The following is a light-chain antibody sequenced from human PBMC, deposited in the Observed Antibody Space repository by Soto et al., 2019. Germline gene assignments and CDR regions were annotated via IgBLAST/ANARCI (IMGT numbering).Light chain of an antibody. V-gene: IGLV2-14*01. Sequence: QSVLTQPASVSGSPGQSITISCTGTSSDVGGYDYVSWYQHHPGKAPKLVISEVTNRPSGVSDRFSGSRSGNTASLTISGLQAEDDADYYCSSYTTSSTLVFGGGTKLTVL. CDR1: SSDVGGYDY. J-gene: IGLJ3*02. CDR2: EVT. CDR3: SSYTTSSTLV.